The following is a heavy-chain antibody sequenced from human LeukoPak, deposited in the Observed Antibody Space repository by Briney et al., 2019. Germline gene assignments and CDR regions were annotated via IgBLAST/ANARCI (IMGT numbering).Heavy chain of an antibody. J-gene: IGHJ4*02. CDR3: AKLAGSSCYSVGDY. D-gene: IGHD2-15*01. CDR1: GFTFSSYW. Sequence: PGGSLRLSCAASGFTFSSYWMHWVRQAPGKGLVWVSRINSDGSTTNYADSVKGRFTISRGNAKNTLYLQMNSLRAEDTAVYYCAKLAGSSCYSVGDYWGQGTLVTVSS. V-gene: IGHV3-74*01. CDR2: INSDGSTT.